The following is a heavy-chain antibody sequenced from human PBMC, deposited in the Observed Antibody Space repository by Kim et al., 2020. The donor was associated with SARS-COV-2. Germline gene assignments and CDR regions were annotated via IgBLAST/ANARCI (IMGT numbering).Heavy chain of an antibody. D-gene: IGHD5-12*01. Sequence: NDNPSLKRRVTNSVDPSKNQFSLKLSSVTAADTAVYYCASSPLEMATPTRWGQGTLVTVSS. CDR3: ASSPLEMATPTR. J-gene: IGHJ4*02. V-gene: IGHV4-4*09.